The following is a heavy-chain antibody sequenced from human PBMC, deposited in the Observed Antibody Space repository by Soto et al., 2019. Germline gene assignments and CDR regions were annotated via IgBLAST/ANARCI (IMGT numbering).Heavy chain of an antibody. J-gene: IGHJ5*02. CDR3: AKNHLPQSYYDLPWFDP. CDR1: GFIFSDYG. V-gene: IGHV3-30*18. CDR2: ISSDGSDK. Sequence: PGGSLRLSCAASGFIFSDYGMHWVRQAPGKGLEWMAIISSDGSDKYYAGSVKGRFTISRDNSKNTLYLQMNSLRAEDTAVYYCAKNHLPQSYYDLPWFDPWGQGTLVTVS. D-gene: IGHD3-3*01.